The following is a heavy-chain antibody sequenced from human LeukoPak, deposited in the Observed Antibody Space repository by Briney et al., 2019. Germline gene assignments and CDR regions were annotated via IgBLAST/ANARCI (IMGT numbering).Heavy chain of an antibody. J-gene: IGHJ4*02. Sequence: PSETLSLTCTVSGGSISSDSYYWSWIRQPAGKGLEWIGRIYTSGSTNYDPSLKSRVTISVDTSKNQFSLKLSSVTAADTAVYYCARDRDIVVVPAAQNWGQGTLVTVSS. D-gene: IGHD2-2*01. CDR2: IYTSGST. CDR1: GGSISSDSYY. V-gene: IGHV4-61*02. CDR3: ARDRDIVVVPAAQN.